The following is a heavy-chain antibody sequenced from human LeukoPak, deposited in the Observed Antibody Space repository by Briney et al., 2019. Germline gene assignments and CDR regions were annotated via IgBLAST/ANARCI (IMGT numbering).Heavy chain of an antibody. V-gene: IGHV3-23*01. Sequence: GGSLRLSCAASGFTFLRHGMTWFRQAPGKGLEWVSGISASGGATYYADSVKGWFTISRDNSKNTLYLQMNSLKAEDAALYYCAKGNYGEKIDYWGPGTLVTVSS. CDR1: GFTFLRHG. J-gene: IGHJ4*02. CDR2: ISASGGAT. D-gene: IGHD4-17*01. CDR3: AKGNYGEKIDY.